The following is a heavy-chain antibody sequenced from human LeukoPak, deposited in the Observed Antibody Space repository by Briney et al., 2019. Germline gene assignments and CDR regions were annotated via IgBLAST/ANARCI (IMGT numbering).Heavy chain of an antibody. V-gene: IGHV4-34*01. J-gene: IGHJ4*02. CDR2: INHSGST. CDR3: ARGRGWSLGYCSSTSCYDFTY. Sequence: SETLSLTCAVYGGSFSGYYWSWIRQPPGKGLEWIGEINHSGSTNYNPSLKSRVTISVDTSKNQFSLKLSSVTAADTAVYYCARGRGWSLGYCSSTSCYDFTYWGQGTLVTASS. CDR1: GGSFSGYY. D-gene: IGHD2-2*01.